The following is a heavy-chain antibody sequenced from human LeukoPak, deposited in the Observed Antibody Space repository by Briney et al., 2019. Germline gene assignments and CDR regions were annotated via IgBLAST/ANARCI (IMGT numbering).Heavy chain of an antibody. CDR2: IIPIFGTA. J-gene: IGHJ4*02. CDR3: ARSIAVPYYFDY. CDR1: GYTFTSYA. D-gene: IGHD6-19*01. V-gene: IGHV1-69*13. Sequence: SVKVSCKASGYTFTSYAMTWVRQAPGQGLEWMGGIIPIFGTANYAQKFQGRVTITADESTSTAYMELSSLRSEDTAVYYCARSIAVPYYFDYWGQGTLVTVSS.